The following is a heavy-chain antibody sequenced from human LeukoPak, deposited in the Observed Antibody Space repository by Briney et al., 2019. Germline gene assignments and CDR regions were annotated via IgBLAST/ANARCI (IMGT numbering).Heavy chain of an antibody. CDR1: GFTFSSYW. Sequence: PGGSLRLSCAASGFTFSSYWMSWVRQAPGKGLEWVANIKQDGSEKYYVDSVKGRFTISRDNAKNSLYLQMNSLRAEDTALYYCAKDMTTVTTTYYFDYWGQGTLVTVSS. CDR3: AKDMTTVTTTYYFDY. J-gene: IGHJ4*02. V-gene: IGHV3-7*03. CDR2: IKQDGSEK. D-gene: IGHD4-11*01.